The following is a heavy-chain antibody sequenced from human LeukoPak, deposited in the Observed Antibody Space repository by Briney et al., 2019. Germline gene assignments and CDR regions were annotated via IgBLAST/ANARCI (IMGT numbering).Heavy chain of an antibody. CDR3: ARSRSGNFFDY. V-gene: IGHV3-48*01. D-gene: IGHD1-26*01. J-gene: IGHJ4*02. CDR2: ITSSGATT. Sequence: PGGSLRLSCAASGFTFSNFGMHWVRQAPGKGLDWVSYITSSGATTYYAGSVQGRFTISRDNAKNSLYLQMNSLRAEDTAVYYCARSRSGNFFDYWGQGIQVTVSS. CDR1: GFTFSNFG.